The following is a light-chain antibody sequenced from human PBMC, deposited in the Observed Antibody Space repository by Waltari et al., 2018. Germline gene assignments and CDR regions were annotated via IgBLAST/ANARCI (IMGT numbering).Light chain of an antibody. Sequence: QSVLTQPPSASGTPGQKVTISCNGSSSNIGSNYVYWYQQFPGTAPKLLIFKNNQRPSGFPDRFSDSKSGPSASLAINVLRSEDEADYYCAACDDSLSGLVLGGGTKVTVL. CDR3: AACDDSLSGLV. CDR1: SSNIGSNY. CDR2: KNN. J-gene: IGLJ3*02. V-gene: IGLV1-47*01.